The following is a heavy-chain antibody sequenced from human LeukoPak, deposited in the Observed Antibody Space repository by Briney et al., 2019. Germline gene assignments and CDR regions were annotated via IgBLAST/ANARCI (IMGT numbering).Heavy chain of an antibody. J-gene: IGHJ4*02. CDR2: STGDGTT. CDR3: VKDLSYETSGSFFDY. V-gene: IGHV3-43*01. Sequence: PGGSLSLSCAVSGFTFEDYTMLWVRQAPGKTVEWVSLSTGDGTTFDADSVKSRINISRDNSKVSLYLRMDTLRSEDTAFYYRVKDLSYETSGSFFDYWGQGTLVTVS. CDR1: GFTFEDYT. D-gene: IGHD3-22*01.